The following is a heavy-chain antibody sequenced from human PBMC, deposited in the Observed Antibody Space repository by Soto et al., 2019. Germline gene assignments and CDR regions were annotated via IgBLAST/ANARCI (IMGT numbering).Heavy chain of an antibody. J-gene: IGHJ6*03. D-gene: IGHD3-10*01. V-gene: IGHV7-4-1*01. CDR2: INTNTGNP. CDR3: ATSVWFGELFEDDYYYMDV. Sequence: ASVKVSCKASGYTFTSYAMNWVRQAPGQGLEWMGWINTNTGNPTYAQGFTGRFVFSLDTSVSTAYLQICSLKAEDTAVYYCATSVWFGELFEDDYYYMDVWGKGTTVTVSS. CDR1: GYTFTSYA.